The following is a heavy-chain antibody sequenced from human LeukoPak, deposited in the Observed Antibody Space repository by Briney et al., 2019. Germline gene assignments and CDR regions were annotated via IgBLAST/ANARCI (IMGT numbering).Heavy chain of an antibody. CDR3: ARYWWELNGMDV. Sequence: GASVKVSFKGSGGTFRRYAITWVRQAPGQGLEWVGWMNPNSGNTGYAQKFQGRVTMTRNTSISTAYMELSSLRSEDTAVYYCARYWWELNGMDVWGQGTTVTVSS. D-gene: IGHD1-26*01. V-gene: IGHV1-8*02. J-gene: IGHJ6*02. CDR1: GGTFRRYA. CDR2: MNPNSGNT.